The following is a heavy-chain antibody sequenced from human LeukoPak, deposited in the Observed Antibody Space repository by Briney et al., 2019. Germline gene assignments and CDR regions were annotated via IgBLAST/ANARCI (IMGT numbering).Heavy chain of an antibody. CDR1: GASISSYY. V-gene: IGHV4-59*08. CDR3: ARHDWRKGVDY. J-gene: IGHJ4*02. CDR2: IYYSGST. D-gene: IGHD2-21*01. Sequence: PSETLSLTCTVTGASISSYYWSWIRQPPGKGLEWIGYIYYSGSTNYNPSLKSRVTISVDTSKNQFSLKLSSVTAADTAVYYCARHDWRKGVDYWGQGTLVTVSS.